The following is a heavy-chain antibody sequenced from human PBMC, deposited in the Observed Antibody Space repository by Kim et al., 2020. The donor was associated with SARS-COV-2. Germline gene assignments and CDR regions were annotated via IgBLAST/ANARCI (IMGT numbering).Heavy chain of an antibody. Sequence: SETLSLTCTVSGGSISSGGYYWSWIRQHPGKGLEWIGYIYYSGSTYYNPSLKSRVTISVDTSKNQFSLKLSSVTAADTAVYYCAREKGEYYDSSGYWDYWGQGTLVTVSS. CDR2: IYYSGST. CDR1: GGSISSGGYY. J-gene: IGHJ4*02. D-gene: IGHD3-22*01. CDR3: AREKGEYYDSSGYWDY. V-gene: IGHV4-31*03.